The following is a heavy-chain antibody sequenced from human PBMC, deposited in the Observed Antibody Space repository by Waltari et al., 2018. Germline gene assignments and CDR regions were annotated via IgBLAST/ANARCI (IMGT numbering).Heavy chain of an antibody. CDR2: FRSTGFIT. V-gene: IGHV3-23*01. J-gene: IGHJ2*01. CDR3: AGSYDPTNYFGDYSFDL. CDR1: GVSLSSYA. D-gene: IGHD4-17*01. Sequence: EVQLLESGVGCVQPGGSLRLAWVGSGVSLSSYAMRCVRQAPGKSLDCFSPFRSTGFITSFAHSLQGRFTISRDNSKHTLYLQMNTLRAAATAVYYCAGSYDPTNYFGDYSFDLLGRGPPVTVSS.